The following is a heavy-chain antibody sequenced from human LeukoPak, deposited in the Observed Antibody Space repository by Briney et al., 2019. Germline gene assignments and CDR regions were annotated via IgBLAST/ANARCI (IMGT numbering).Heavy chain of an antibody. Sequence: SETLSLTCTVSGGSISSYYWSWIRQPPGKGLEWIGYIYYSGSTNYNPSLKSRVTISVDTSKNQFSLKLSSVTAADTAVYYCARRGYSSGSYFIDYWGQGTLSPSPQ. CDR3: ARRGYSSGSYFIDY. J-gene: IGHJ4*02. D-gene: IGHD6-19*01. CDR1: GGSISSYY. V-gene: IGHV4-59*08. CDR2: IYYSGST.